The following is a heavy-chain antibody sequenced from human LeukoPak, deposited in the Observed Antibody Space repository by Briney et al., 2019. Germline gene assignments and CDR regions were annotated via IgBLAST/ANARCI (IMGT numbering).Heavy chain of an antibody. CDR3: AREGYCSSTSCYGAHYYYYGMDV. Sequence: ASVKVSCKVSGYTLTELSMHWVRQAPGKGLEWMGGFDPEDGETIYAQKFQGRVTITADESTSTAYMELSSLRSEDTAVYYCAREGYCSSTSCYGAHYYYYGMDVWGQGTTVTVSS. V-gene: IGHV1-24*01. CDR1: GYTLTELS. D-gene: IGHD2-2*01. CDR2: FDPEDGET. J-gene: IGHJ6*02.